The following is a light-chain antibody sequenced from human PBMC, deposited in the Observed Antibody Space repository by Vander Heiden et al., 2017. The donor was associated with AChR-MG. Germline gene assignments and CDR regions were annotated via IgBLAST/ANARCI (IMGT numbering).Light chain of an antibody. V-gene: IGLV2-14*01. CDR1: SSDVGGYNY. J-gene: IGLJ2*01. CDR2: EVS. Sequence: QSALTQPASVSGSPGQSITISCTGTSSDVGGYNYVSWYQQHPGKAPKLMIYEVSNRPSGVSSRFSGSKSSNAASLTISGLQAEDEADYCCSSYTSSSTLVFGGGTKLTVL. CDR3: SSYTSSSTLV.